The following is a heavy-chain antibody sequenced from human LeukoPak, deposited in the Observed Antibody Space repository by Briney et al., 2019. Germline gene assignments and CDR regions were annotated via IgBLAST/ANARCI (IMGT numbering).Heavy chain of an antibody. Sequence: SETLSLTCTVSGGSISSYYWSWIRQPPGKGLEWIGYIYYSGSTNYNPSLKRRVTISVDTSKNQFSLKLSSVTAADTAVYYCARDSSYCLDTVGCWGPDVQVVPGYYFDSWGQGTLVTVSS. J-gene: IGHJ4*02. V-gene: IGHV4-59*01. CDR3: ARDSSYCLDTVGCWGPDVQVVPGYYFDS. D-gene: IGHD6-6*01. CDR2: IYYSGST. CDR1: GGSISSYY.